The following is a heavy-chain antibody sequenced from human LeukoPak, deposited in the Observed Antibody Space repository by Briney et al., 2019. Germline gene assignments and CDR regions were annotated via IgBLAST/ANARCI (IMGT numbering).Heavy chain of an antibody. CDR3: ATLVSGINY. CDR2: INPKTGGS. CDR1: GYTFTGYY. V-gene: IGHV1-2*06. D-gene: IGHD1-20*01. J-gene: IGHJ4*02. Sequence: GASVKVSCKASGYTFTGYYMHWVRQAPGQGLEWMGRINPKTGGSSYAQKFQGRVTMTSDTSTSTAYMELSRLNSDDTAVYYCATLVSGINYWGQGTPVTVSS.